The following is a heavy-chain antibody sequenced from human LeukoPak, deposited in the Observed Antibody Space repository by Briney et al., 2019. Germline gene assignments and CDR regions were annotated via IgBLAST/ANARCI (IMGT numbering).Heavy chain of an antibody. V-gene: IGHV3-48*01. D-gene: IGHD3-3*01. CDR1: GFTFSSYS. Sequence: GGSLRLSCSASGFTFSSYSMNWVRQAPGKGLEWVSYISSSSTTIYYADSVKGRFTISRDNAKNSLYLQMNSLRVADSAVYYCARGPYKDFWSGYSDYWGQGTLVTVSS. J-gene: IGHJ4*02. CDR3: ARGPYKDFWSGYSDY. CDR2: ISSSSTTI.